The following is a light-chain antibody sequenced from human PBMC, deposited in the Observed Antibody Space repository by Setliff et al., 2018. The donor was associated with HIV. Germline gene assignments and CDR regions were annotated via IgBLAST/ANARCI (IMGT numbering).Light chain of an antibody. CDR1: NIGSKS. CDR2: YDS. CDR3: QVWDSSSDHYV. Sequence: SYELNQPPSVSVAPGKTARITCGGNNIGSKSVHWYQQKPGQAPVLVIYYDSDRPSGIPERFSGSNSGNTATLTISRVEAGDEADYYCQVWDSSSDHYVFGTGTKV. V-gene: IGLV3-21*04. J-gene: IGLJ1*01.